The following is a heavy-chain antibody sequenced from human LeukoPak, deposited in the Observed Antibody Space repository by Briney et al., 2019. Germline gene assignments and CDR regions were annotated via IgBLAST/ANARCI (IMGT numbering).Heavy chain of an antibody. CDR1: GGTFSSYA. V-gene: IGHV1-69*04. J-gene: IGHJ6*02. D-gene: IGHD2-15*01. Sequence: SVKVSCKASGGTFSSYAISWVRQAPGQGLEWMGRIIPILRIANYAQKFQGRVTITADKSTSTAYMELSSLRSEDTAVYYCASTVVVAATPYYYYGMDVWGQGTTVTVSS. CDR2: IIPILRIA. CDR3: ASTVVVAATPYYYYGMDV.